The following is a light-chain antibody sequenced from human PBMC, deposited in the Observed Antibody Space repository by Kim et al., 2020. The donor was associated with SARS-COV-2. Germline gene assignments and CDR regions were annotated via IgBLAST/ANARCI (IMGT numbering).Light chain of an antibody. CDR1: QSVSSN. V-gene: IGKV3-15*01. CDR3: QQYNNWPPT. CDR2: GAS. Sequence: VSPGERAPLSCMASQSVSSNLAWYQQKPGQAPSLLSYGASTRATGIPARFSGSGSGTEFTLTISSLQSEDFAVYYCQQYNNWPPTFGGGTKVDIK. J-gene: IGKJ4*01.